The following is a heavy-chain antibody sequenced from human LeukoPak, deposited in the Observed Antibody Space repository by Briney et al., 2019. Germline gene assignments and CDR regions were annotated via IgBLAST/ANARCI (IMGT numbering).Heavy chain of an antibody. CDR3: ASPKPTYNWNDVYFDY. Sequence: SVKVSCKASGYTFSSYGISWVRQAPGQGLEWMGRIIPILGIANYAQKFQGRVTITADKSTSTAYMELSSLRSEDTAVYYCASPKPTYNWNDVYFDYWGQGTLVTVSS. J-gene: IGHJ4*02. CDR1: GYTFSSYG. V-gene: IGHV1-69*04. D-gene: IGHD1-20*01. CDR2: IIPILGIA.